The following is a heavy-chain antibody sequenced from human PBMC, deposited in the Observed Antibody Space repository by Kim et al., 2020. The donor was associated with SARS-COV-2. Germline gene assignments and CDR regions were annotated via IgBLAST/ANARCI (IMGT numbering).Heavy chain of an antibody. D-gene: IGHD2-21*02. J-gene: IGHJ3*02. Sequence: GGSLRLSCAASGFTVSSNYMSWVRQAPGKGLEWVSVIYSGGSTYYADSVKGRFTISRDNSKNTLYLQMNSLRAEDTAVYYCAREGHGGNSRGVIDAFDIWGQGTMVTVSS. CDR2: IYSGGST. V-gene: IGHV3-53*01. CDR1: GFTVSSNY. CDR3: AREGHGGNSRGVIDAFDI.